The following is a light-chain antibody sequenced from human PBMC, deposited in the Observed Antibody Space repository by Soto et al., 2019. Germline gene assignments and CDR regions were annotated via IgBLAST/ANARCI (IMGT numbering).Light chain of an antibody. CDR1: QSVSSN. CDR3: QQYNNWAMFT. CDR2: GAS. Sequence: EIVMTQSPATLSVSPGARATLSCRASQSVSSNLAWYQQKPGQAPRLLIYGASTRATGVPARFSGSGSGTEFTLTISSLQSEDFAVYYCQQYNNWAMFTFGPGTKVDIK. V-gene: IGKV3-15*01. J-gene: IGKJ3*01.